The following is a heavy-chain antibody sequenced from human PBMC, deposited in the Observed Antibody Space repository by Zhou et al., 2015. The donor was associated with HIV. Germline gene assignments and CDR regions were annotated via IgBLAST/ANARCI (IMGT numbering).Heavy chain of an antibody. CDR1: AITFNNYW. V-gene: IGHV3-74*02. Sequence: EVQLVESGGACQPGGSLRLSCAASAITFNNYWMHWVRQVPGKGLVWVSRINEDGSRTNYADSAKGRFTISRDNAKNTLYLQMNSLRGEDTALYYCARGLFGASVGHDCWGQGTLVTVSS. J-gene: IGHJ4*02. CDR3: ARGLFGASVGHDC. CDR2: INEDGSRT. D-gene: IGHD3-16*01.